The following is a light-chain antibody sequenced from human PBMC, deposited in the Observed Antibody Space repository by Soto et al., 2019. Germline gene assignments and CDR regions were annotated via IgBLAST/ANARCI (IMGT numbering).Light chain of an antibody. J-gene: IGKJ1*01. CDR1: QSVSSNF. CDR3: QQYGSSPWT. V-gene: IGKV3-20*01. CDR2: AAS. Sequence: EIVLTQSPGTLSLSPGERATLSCRASQSVSSNFLVWYQQRPGQAPRLLIYAASSRATGIPDRFSGSGSGTDFTLTITRLEPEDCAVYYCQQYGSSPWTFGQGPKVEI.